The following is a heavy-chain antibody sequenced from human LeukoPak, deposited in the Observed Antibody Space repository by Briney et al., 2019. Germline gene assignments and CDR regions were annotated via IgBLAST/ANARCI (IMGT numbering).Heavy chain of an antibody. J-gene: IGHJ4*02. Sequence: PSETLSLTCTVSGGSISSYYWSWIRQPPGKGLEWIGYIFYSGSTNYNPSLKGRVTISVDTSKNQFSLNLSSVTAADTAVYYCARALYYYDSSGPLPLKWGQGPLVTVSS. V-gene: IGHV4-59*01. CDR2: IFYSGST. CDR3: ARALYYYDSSGPLPLK. CDR1: GGSISSYY. D-gene: IGHD3-22*01.